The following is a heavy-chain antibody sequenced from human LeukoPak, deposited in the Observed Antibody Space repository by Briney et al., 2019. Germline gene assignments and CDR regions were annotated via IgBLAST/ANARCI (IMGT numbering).Heavy chain of an antibody. D-gene: IGHD2-8*01. J-gene: IGHJ4*02. CDR1: GYTFTGYY. CDR3: AQTNAYSYYFDY. V-gene: IGHV1-2*02. Sequence: ASVKVSCKASGYTFTGYYIHSVRQAPGQGLEWMGWINPNSGATNYAQKFQGRVAMTRDTSISTAYMELSRLRSDDTAVYYCAQTNAYSYYFDYWGQGTLVTVSS. CDR2: INPNSGAT.